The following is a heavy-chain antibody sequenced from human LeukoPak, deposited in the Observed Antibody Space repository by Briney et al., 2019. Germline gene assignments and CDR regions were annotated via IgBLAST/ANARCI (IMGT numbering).Heavy chain of an antibody. J-gene: IGHJ2*01. Sequence: GESLKISCKGSGYRFIDYWIGWVRQMPGKGLEWMGIIYPIDSDTKYTPSFQGQVTILVDKSISTAFLQWSSLKASDTAMYYCARQLGITKDFLYFDLWGRGTLVTVPS. CDR1: GYRFIDYW. V-gene: IGHV5-51*01. CDR2: IYPIDSDT. CDR3: ARQLGITKDFLYFDL. D-gene: IGHD3-16*01.